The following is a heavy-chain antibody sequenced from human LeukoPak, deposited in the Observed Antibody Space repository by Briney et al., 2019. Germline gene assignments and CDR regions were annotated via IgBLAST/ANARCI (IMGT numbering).Heavy chain of an antibody. CDR2: ITGGGSYI. V-gene: IGHV3-21*01. J-gene: IGHJ4*02. D-gene: IGHD5-24*01. CDR3: ARSRDGYNPLDN. Sequence: GGSLRLSCAASGFTFSTYTMNWVRQAPGTGLEWVSSITGGGSYIHYADSVKGRFTISRDNAKNSMYLQMNSLRADDTAVYYCARSRDGYNPLDNWGQGTLVTVSS. CDR1: GFTFSTYT.